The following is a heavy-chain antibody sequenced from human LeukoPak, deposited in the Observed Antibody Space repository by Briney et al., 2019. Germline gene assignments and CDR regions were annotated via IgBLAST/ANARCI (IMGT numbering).Heavy chain of an antibody. CDR3: ARAADGDYVRWFDP. V-gene: IGHV3-7*03. J-gene: IGHJ5*02. CDR1: GFTFSSYW. D-gene: IGHD4-17*01. CDR2: IKQDGSEK. Sequence: GGSLRLSCAASGFTFSSYWMSWVRQAPGKGLEWVANIKQDGSEKYYVDSVKGRFTISRDNAKNSLYLQMNSLRAEDTALYHCARAADGDYVRWFDPWGQGTLVTVSS.